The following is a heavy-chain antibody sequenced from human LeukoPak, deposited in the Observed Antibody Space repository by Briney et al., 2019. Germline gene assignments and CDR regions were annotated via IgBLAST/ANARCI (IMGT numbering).Heavy chain of an antibody. D-gene: IGHD6-19*01. J-gene: IGHJ4*02. CDR1: GGSISSHY. Sequence: SETLSLTRTVSGGSISSHYWSWIRQPTGKGLEWIGYIYYSGSTNYNPSLKSRVTISVDTSKNQFSLKLSSVTAADTAVYYCARTVALSPVGYFDYWGQGTLVTVSS. CDR2: IYYSGST. CDR3: ARTVALSPVGYFDY. V-gene: IGHV4-59*08.